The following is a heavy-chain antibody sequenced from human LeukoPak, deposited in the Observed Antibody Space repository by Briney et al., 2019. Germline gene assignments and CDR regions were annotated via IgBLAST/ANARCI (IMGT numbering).Heavy chain of an antibody. D-gene: IGHD6-19*01. J-gene: IGHJ4*02. Sequence: SETLSLTCTVSCGSISSYYCSWIRQPPGKGLEWIGYIYYSGSTNYNPSLKSRVTISVDTSKTQFSLKLSSVAAADTAVYYCARDRLSSGWYSGFDYWGQGNLVTVSS. CDR2: IYYSGST. V-gene: IGHV4-59*01. CDR1: CGSISSYY. CDR3: ARDRLSSGWYSGFDY.